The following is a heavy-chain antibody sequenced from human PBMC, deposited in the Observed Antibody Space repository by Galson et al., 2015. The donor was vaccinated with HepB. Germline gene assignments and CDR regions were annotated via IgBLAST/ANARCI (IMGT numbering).Heavy chain of an antibody. V-gene: IGHV1-46*01. CDR1: GYTFTSYY. Sequence: SVKVSCKASGYTFTSYYMHWVRQAPGQGLEWMGIINPSGGSTSYAQKFQGRVTMTRDTSTSTVYMELSSLRSEDTAVYYCARDSQDVGKWLLFQYYYYYGMDVWGQGTTDTVSS. CDR2: INPSGGST. CDR3: ARDSQDVGKWLLFQYYYYYGMDV. D-gene: IGHD3-3*01. J-gene: IGHJ6*02.